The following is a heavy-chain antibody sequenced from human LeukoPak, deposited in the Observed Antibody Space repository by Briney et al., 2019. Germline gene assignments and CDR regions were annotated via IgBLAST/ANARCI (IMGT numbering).Heavy chain of an antibody. CDR3: AKGDANGYCSSTSCYIG. V-gene: IGHV1-69*10. J-gene: IGHJ4*02. CDR1: GCTFSSYT. Sequence: SVKVSCKASGCTFSSYTMSWVRQAPGQGLEWMGRIIPILGIANYAQKFQGRVTITADNSTNTAYMELSSLRSEDTAVYYCAKGDANGYCSSTSCYIGWGQGTLVTVSS. D-gene: IGHD2-2*02. CDR2: IIPILGIA.